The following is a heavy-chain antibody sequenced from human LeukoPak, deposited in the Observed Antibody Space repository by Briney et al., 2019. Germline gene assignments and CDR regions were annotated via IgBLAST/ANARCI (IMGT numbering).Heavy chain of an antibody. CDR3: ARGPTSSWFHGLDP. CDR1: GDSIISYY. J-gene: IGHJ5*02. D-gene: IGHD6-13*01. CDR2: IYYSGST. V-gene: IGHV4-59*01. Sequence: SETLSLTCTVSGDSIISYYWSWIRQPPGKGLEWVGYIYYSGSTNYNPSLKSRVTMSVDTSMNQFSLKLRYVTAADTAVYYCARGPTSSWFHGLDPGGKGTLVTVSS.